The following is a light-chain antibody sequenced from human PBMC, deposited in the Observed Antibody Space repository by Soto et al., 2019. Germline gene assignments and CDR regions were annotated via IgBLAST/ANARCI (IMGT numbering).Light chain of an antibody. CDR2: DVS. CDR1: SSDVGGYNY. CDR3: SSYTSSSTLE. J-gene: IGLJ2*01. V-gene: IGLV2-14*01. Sequence: QSALTQPASVSGSPGQSITISCTGTSSDVGGYNYVSWYQQHPGKAPKLMIYDVSNRPSGVSNRFSGSKSGNTASLIISGLQAEDEADYYCSSYTSSSTLEFGGGTKLTVL.